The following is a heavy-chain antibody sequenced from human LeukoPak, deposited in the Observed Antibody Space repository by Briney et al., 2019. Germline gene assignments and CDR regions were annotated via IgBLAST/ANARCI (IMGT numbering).Heavy chain of an antibody. CDR2: IYASGST. D-gene: IGHD1-26*01. J-gene: IGHJ4*02. Sequence: SETLSLTCTVSGSSISGYKWSWIRQPAGKGLEWIGRIYASGSTDYNPSLKSRVTMLVDTSTSQFFLMLSSLTAADTAVYYCARGIVGATASDYWGRGAVVIASS. CDR3: ARGIVGATASDY. CDR1: GSSISGYK. V-gene: IGHV4-4*07.